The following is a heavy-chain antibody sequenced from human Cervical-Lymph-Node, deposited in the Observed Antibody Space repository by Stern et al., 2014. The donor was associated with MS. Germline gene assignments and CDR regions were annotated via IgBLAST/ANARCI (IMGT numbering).Heavy chain of an antibody. J-gene: IGHJ6*02. CDR2: ISPKNGDT. Sequence: QVQLVQSGAEVKKPGASVTVSCKPSVYTFTDYYIHWLRQAPGQGPEWMGRISPKNGDTNYAPRFQGRVTMTRDTSISIVYLEVTRLRFDDTAVYYCAENMDVWGQGTTVTVSS. CDR3: AENMDV. V-gene: IGHV1-2*02. CDR1: VYTFTDYY.